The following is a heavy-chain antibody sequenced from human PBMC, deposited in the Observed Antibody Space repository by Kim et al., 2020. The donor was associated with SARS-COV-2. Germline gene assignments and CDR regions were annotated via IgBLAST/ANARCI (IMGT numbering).Heavy chain of an antibody. V-gene: IGHV3-30*04. CDR3: AREGAKNGGNWLDP. CDR1: GFTFSSYA. D-gene: IGHD2-15*01. J-gene: IGHJ5*02. CDR2: ISYDGSNI. Sequence: GGSLRLSCAASGFTFSSYALHWVRQAPGKGLEWVAVISYDGSNIFYTDSVKGRFTISRDDSKNTLYLQMNSLRGEDTAVYYCAREGAKNGGNWLDPWGQGTLVTVS.